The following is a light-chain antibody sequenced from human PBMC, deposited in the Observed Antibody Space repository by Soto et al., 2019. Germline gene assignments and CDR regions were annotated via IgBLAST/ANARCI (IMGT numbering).Light chain of an antibody. V-gene: IGKV3-15*01. CDR3: QQYNNWPPT. J-gene: IGKJ1*01. Sequence: EIVMTQSPATLSVSPGERATLSCRASQSFSSNLAWYQQKRGQAPRLLMYGASTRATGIPARFSGSGSGTEFTLTISSLQSEDFAIYYCQQYNNWPPTFGHGTKVDIK. CDR1: QSFSSN. CDR2: GAS.